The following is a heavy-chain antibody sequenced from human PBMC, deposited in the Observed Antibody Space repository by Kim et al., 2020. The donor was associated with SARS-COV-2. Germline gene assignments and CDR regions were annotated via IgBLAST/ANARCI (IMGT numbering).Heavy chain of an antibody. CDR1: GFTFDDYT. Sequence: GGSLRLSCAASGFTFDDYTMHWVRQAPGKGLEWVSLISWDGGSTYYADSVKGRFTISRDNSKNSLYLQMNSLRTEDTALYYCAKDKGIAAVTLDYWGQGTLVTVSS. CDR3: AKDKGIAAVTLDY. CDR2: ISWDGGST. V-gene: IGHV3-43*01. D-gene: IGHD6-13*01. J-gene: IGHJ4*02.